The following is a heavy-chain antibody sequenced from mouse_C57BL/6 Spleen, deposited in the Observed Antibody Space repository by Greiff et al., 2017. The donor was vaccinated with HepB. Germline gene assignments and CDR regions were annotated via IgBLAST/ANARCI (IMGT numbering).Heavy chain of an antibody. CDR2: IYPGDGDT. CDR3: ARWDSNYHAFDY. D-gene: IGHD2-5*01. CDR1: GYAFSSSW. Sequence: QVQLQQSGPELVKPGASVKISCKASGYAFSSSWMNWVKQRPGKGLEWIGRIYPGDGDTNYNGKFKGKATLTADKSSSTAYMQLSSLTSEDSAVYFCARWDSNYHAFDYWGQGTTLTVSS. V-gene: IGHV1-82*01. J-gene: IGHJ2*01.